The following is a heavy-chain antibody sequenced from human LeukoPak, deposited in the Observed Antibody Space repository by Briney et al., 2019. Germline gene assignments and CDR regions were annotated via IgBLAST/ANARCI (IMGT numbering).Heavy chain of an antibody. J-gene: IGHJ4*02. Sequence: GASVKVSCKASGYTFTSYGISWVRQAPGQGLEWMGWISAYNGNTNYAQKFQGRVTMTRDTSTSTVYMELSSLRSEDTAVYYCARARIAAYYYFDYWGQGTLVTVSS. V-gene: IGHV1-18*01. CDR2: ISAYNGNT. CDR3: ARARIAAYYYFDY. D-gene: IGHD6-6*01. CDR1: GYTFTSYG.